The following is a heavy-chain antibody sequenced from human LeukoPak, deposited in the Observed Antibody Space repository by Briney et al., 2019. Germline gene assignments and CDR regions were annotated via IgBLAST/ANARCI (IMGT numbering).Heavy chain of an antibody. D-gene: IGHD3-22*01. CDR2: ISSSSSYI. CDR1: GFTFSSYS. Sequence: GGSLRLSCAASGFTFSSYSMNWVRQAPGKGLEWVSSISSSSSYIYYADSVKGRFTISRDNAKNSLYLQMNSLRAEDTAVYYCARDLNYYDSSGYSIYWGQGTLVTVSS. J-gene: IGHJ4*02. CDR3: ARDLNYYDSSGYSIY. V-gene: IGHV3-21*01.